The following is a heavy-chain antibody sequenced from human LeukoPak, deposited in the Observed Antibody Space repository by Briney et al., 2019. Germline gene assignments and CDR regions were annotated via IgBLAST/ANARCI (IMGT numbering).Heavy chain of an antibody. J-gene: IGHJ4*02. D-gene: IGHD4-23*01. CDR1: GGTFSSYA. CDR2: IIPILGIA. CDR3: AREGSDYGGNPIPDY. V-gene: IGHV1-69*04. Sequence: GASVKVSCKASGGTFSSYAISWVRQAPGQGLEWMGRIIPILGIANYAQKFQGRVTITADKSTSTAYMELSSLRSEDTAVYYCAREGSDYGGNPIPDYWGQGTLVTVSS.